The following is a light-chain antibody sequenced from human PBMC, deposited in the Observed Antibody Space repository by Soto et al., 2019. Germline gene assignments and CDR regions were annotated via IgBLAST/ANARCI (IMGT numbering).Light chain of an antibody. Sequence: EIVLTQSPATLSLSPGERATLSCRASQSVGGHLAWYQQKPGQAPRLLIYDASDRATGMPARFSGSGSETDFTLTISSLEPDDFAVYYCQQRNNWPPSITFGQGTRLEIK. CDR1: QSVGGH. CDR2: DAS. J-gene: IGKJ5*01. CDR3: QQRNNWPPSIT. V-gene: IGKV3-11*01.